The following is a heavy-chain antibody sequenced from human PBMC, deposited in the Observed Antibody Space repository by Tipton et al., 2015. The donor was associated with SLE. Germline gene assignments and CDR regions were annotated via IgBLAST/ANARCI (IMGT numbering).Heavy chain of an antibody. Sequence: GLVKPSETLSLTCDVSGYSISSAYYWAWIRQPPGKGLEWIGSIYYSGSTYHNPSLKSRVTISVDTSKNQFSLRLRFVTAADTAVYYCTRGSGAFDIWGQGTLVTVSS. J-gene: IGHJ3*02. CDR1: GYSISSAYY. CDR3: TRGSGAFDI. D-gene: IGHD3-10*01. CDR2: IYYSGST. V-gene: IGHV4-38-2*01.